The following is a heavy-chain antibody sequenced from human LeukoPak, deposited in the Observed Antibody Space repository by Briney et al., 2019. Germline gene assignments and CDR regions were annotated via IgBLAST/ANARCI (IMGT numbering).Heavy chain of an antibody. J-gene: IGHJ6*02. D-gene: IGHD4-11*01. Sequence: PGGSLRLSCAASGFTFSSYWMHWVRQAPGKGLEWVAVISYDGSNKYYADSVKGRFTISRDNSKNTLYLQMNSLRAEDTAVYYCARGGTTVTTPLDYYYYYGMDVWGQGTTVTVSS. CDR1: GFTFSSYW. CDR2: ISYDGSNK. V-gene: IGHV3-30-3*01. CDR3: ARGGTTVTTPLDYYYYYGMDV.